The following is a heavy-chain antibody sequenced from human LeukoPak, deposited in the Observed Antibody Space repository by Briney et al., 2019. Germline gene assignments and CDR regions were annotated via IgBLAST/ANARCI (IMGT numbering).Heavy chain of an antibody. Sequence: ASVKVSCKASGYTFTGHYMHWVRQAPGQGLEWMGWINPNSGGTNYAQKFQGRVTMTRDTSISTAYMELSRLRSDDTAVYYCARPKYSSGWYDDAFDIWGQGTMVTVSS. CDR3: ARPKYSSGWYDDAFDI. CDR1: GYTFTGHY. V-gene: IGHV1-2*02. D-gene: IGHD6-19*01. CDR2: INPNSGGT. J-gene: IGHJ3*02.